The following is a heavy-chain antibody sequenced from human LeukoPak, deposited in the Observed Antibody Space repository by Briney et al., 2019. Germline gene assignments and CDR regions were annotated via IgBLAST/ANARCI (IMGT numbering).Heavy chain of an antibody. Sequence: SVKVSCKASGGTFSSYAISWVRQAPGQGLEWVGGIIPIFGTANYAQKFQGRVTITADESTSAAYMELSSLRSEDTAVYYCARVGRYCSSTSCYNNWFDPWGQGTLVTVSS. V-gene: IGHV1-69*13. CDR2: IIPIFGTA. D-gene: IGHD2-2*02. CDR1: GGTFSSYA. CDR3: ARVGRYCSSTSCYNNWFDP. J-gene: IGHJ5*02.